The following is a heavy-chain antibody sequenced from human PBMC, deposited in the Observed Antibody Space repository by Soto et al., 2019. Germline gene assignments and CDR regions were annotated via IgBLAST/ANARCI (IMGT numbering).Heavy chain of an antibody. D-gene: IGHD6-13*01. CDR1: GFTFSSYG. J-gene: IGHJ4*02. CDR2: IWYDGSNK. CDR3: ARDVAAGYYFDY. V-gene: IGHV3-33*01. Sequence: QVQLVESGGGVVQPGRSLRLSCAASGFTFSSYGMHWVRQAPGKGLEWVAVIWYDGSNKYYADSVKGRFTISRDNSKNTLYLQMNSLRAEDTAVYYCARDVAAGYYFDYWGQGTLVTVSS.